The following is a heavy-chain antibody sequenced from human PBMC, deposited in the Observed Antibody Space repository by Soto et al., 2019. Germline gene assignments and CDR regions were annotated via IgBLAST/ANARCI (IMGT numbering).Heavy chain of an antibody. CDR3: ARGTLTYYYDSSGYYSHFDY. V-gene: IGHV3-21*01. CDR2: ISSSSSYI. Sequence: EVQLVESGGGLVNPGGSLRLSCAASGFTFSSYSMNWVRQAPGKGLEWVSSISSSSSYIYYADSVKGRFTISRDNAKNSLYLQMNSLRAEDTAVYYCARGTLTYYYDSSGYYSHFDYWGQGTLVTVSS. D-gene: IGHD3-22*01. J-gene: IGHJ4*02. CDR1: GFTFSSYS.